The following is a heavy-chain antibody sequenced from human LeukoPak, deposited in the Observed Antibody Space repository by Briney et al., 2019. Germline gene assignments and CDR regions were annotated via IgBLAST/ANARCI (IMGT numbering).Heavy chain of an antibody. V-gene: IGHV4-34*01. CDR2: TNPSGRI. Sequence: SETLSLTCAVYGGSFSGYYWTWIRQAPGKGLEWIGETNPSGRISYNPSLKSRLTISVDASKNQFSLNLRSLTAADTAVYYCARGRQEVSMIVVVMTAVSYYLDVWGKGTTVTVS. J-gene: IGHJ6*03. D-gene: IGHD3-22*01. CDR1: GGSFSGYY. CDR3: ARGRQEVSMIVVVMTAVSYYLDV.